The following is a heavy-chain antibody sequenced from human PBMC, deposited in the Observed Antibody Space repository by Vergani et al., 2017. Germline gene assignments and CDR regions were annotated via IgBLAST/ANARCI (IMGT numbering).Heavy chain of an antibody. J-gene: IGHJ5*02. CDR2: IIPILGIA. V-gene: IGHV1-69*02. CDR3: ARGASYFDSGGYADT. CDR1: GGTFSSYT. Sequence: QVQLVQSGAEVKKPGSSVKVSCKASGGTFSSYTISWVRQAPGQGLEWMGRIIPILGIANYAQKFQGRVTITADASASTAYMELTSLTSEDTAAYFCARGASYFDSGGYADTWGQGTLVTVS. D-gene: IGHD3-22*01.